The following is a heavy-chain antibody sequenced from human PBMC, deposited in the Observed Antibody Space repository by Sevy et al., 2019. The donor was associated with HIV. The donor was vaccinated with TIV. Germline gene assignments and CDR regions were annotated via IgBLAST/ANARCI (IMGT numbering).Heavy chain of an antibody. CDR3: ARDSDNYDILTGYYPFDY. Sequence: ASVKVSCKASGYTFTSQYMHWVRQAPGQGLEWMGIINPSSNSTSYAQKFQGRVTMTRDTSTSTVNMELSSLRSEDTAVYYCARDSDNYDILTGYYPFDYWGQGTLVTVSS. CDR2: INPSSNST. V-gene: IGHV1-46*01. CDR1: GYTFTSQY. D-gene: IGHD3-9*01. J-gene: IGHJ4*02.